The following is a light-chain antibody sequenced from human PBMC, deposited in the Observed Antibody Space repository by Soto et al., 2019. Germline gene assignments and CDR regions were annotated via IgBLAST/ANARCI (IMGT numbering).Light chain of an antibody. CDR1: QSVNSNL. V-gene: IGKV3-20*01. CDR3: HQYVSSPLT. Sequence: EIVLTQSPGTLSLSPGEGATVSCRASQSVNSNLLAWFQQKPGQAPRLHIHDASRRATGIPDRFSGSGSGTDFTLSISRLEPEDFAVYYCHQYVSSPLTFGQGTKLEIK. J-gene: IGKJ2*01. CDR2: DAS.